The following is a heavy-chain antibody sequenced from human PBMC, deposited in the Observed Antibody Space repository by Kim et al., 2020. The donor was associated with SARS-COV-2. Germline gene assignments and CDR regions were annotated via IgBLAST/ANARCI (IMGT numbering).Heavy chain of an antibody. V-gene: IGHV1-24*01. Sequence: ASVKVSCKVSGYTLTELSMHWVRQAPGKGLEWMGGFDPEDGETIYAQKFQGRVTMTEDTSTDTAYMELSSLRSEDTAVYYCATDRWPWLRLRSRHYYYGMDVWSQGTTVTVSS. D-gene: IGHD5-12*01. CDR1: GYTLTELS. CDR3: ATDRWPWLRLRSRHYYYGMDV. CDR2: FDPEDGET. J-gene: IGHJ6*02.